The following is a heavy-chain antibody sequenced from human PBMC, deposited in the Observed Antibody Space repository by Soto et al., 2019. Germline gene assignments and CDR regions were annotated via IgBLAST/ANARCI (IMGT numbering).Heavy chain of an antibody. CDR2: IYYTGST. Sequence: PSETLSLTCTVSGVSISSSNYHWGWIRQPPGKGLEWIGSIYYTGSTHYNPSLKSRVTVSADTSKNQFSLRLISVIAADTPVYYCARQEFHSQSAGTYLDYWGQGTLVTVSS. CDR1: GVSISSSNYH. V-gene: IGHV4-39*01. CDR3: ARQEFHSQSAGTYLDY. J-gene: IGHJ4*02. D-gene: IGHD3-10*01.